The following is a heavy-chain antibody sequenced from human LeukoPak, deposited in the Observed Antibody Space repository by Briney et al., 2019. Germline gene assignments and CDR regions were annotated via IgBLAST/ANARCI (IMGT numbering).Heavy chain of an antibody. V-gene: IGHV3-23*01. CDR1: GFTFSSYG. J-gene: IGHJ4*02. Sequence: GGTLRLSCAASGFTFSSYGMSWVRQAPGKGLEWVSAISGSGGSTYYADSVKGRFTIPRDNSKNTLYLQMNSLKTEDTAVYYCTTDQERRQYYYAPSVPYWGQGTLVTVSS. CDR2: ISGSGGST. CDR3: TTDQERRQYYYAPSVPY. D-gene: IGHD3-10*01.